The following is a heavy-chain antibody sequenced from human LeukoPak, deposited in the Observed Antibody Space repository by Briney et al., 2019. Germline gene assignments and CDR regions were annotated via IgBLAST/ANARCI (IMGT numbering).Heavy chain of an antibody. D-gene: IGHD3-10*01. J-gene: IGHJ6*02. Sequence: GGSLRLSCTASGFTFDDYAMHWVRQAPGKGLEWVSGISWNSGSIGYADSVKGRFTISRDNAKNSLYLQMNSLRAEDTALYYCAKDRRGSGSSMDVWGQGTTVTVSS. CDR1: GFTFDDYA. CDR3: AKDRRGSGSSMDV. V-gene: IGHV3-9*01. CDR2: ISWNSGSI.